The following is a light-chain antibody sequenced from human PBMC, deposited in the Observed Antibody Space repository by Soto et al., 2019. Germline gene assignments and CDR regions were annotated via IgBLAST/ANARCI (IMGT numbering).Light chain of an antibody. CDR1: MRDVGAYNL. CDR3: CSYAGSSTFVV. V-gene: IGLV2-23*01. J-gene: IGLJ2*01. CDR2: EGS. Sequence: QSALTQPASVSGSAGQSITISCSGTMRDVGAYNLVSWYQQHPGKAPKLMIYEGSKRPSGVSNRFSGSKSGNTASLTISGLQAEDEADYYCCSYAGSSTFVVFGGGTKLTVL.